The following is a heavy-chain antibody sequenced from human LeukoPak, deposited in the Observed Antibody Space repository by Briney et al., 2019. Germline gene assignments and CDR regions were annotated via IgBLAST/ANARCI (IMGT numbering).Heavy chain of an antibody. J-gene: IGHJ4*02. Sequence: SETLSLTCAVYGGSFSGYYWSWIRQPPGKGLEWIGEINHSGSTNYSPSLKSRVTISVDTSKNQFSLKLSSVTAADTAVYYCARGKVAGTYYFDYWGQGTLVTVSS. D-gene: IGHD6-19*01. CDR1: GGSFSGYY. CDR2: INHSGST. CDR3: ARGKVAGTYYFDY. V-gene: IGHV4-34*01.